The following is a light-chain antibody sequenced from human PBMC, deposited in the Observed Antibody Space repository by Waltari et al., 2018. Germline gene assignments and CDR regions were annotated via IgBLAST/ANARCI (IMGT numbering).Light chain of an antibody. V-gene: IGKV2-30*01. J-gene: IGKJ1*01. CDR3: MQGVRPWT. CDR2: QVS. CDR1: QTLLNTDGNVY. Sequence: DLVVKQSPVAVGVTRGQSGASDCTSSQTLLNTDGNVYLNWFHQRPGQSPRRLIYQVSTRDSVVPDRFRGSGSHTDFTLTITRVEAEDVGVYFCMQGVRPWTFGQGTRVEIK.